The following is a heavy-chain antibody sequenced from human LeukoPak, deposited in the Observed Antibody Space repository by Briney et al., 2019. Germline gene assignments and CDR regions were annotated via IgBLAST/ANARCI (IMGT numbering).Heavy chain of an antibody. Sequence: ASVKVSCKVSGYTLTELSMHWVRQAPGKGLEWMGGFDPEDGETIYAQKFQGRVTMTEDTSTDTAYMELSSLRSEDTAVYYCATVGFLVGGSGSYYRFDYWGQGTLVTVSS. J-gene: IGHJ4*02. CDR2: FDPEDGET. D-gene: IGHD3-10*01. CDR3: ATVGFLVGGSGSYYRFDY. V-gene: IGHV1-24*01. CDR1: GYTLTELS.